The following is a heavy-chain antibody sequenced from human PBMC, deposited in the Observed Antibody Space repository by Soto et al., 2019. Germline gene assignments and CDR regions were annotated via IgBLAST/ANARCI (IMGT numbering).Heavy chain of an antibody. CDR3: AKRIATTEREHCFEN. CDR2: ISGSSATT. D-gene: IGHD6-13*01. J-gene: IGHJ4*02. V-gene: IGHV3-23*01. CDR1: GFTFSSYA. Sequence: EVQLLESGGGLVQPGGSLRLSCAASGFTFSSYAMSWVRQAPGKGLEWVSTISGSSATTYYADTVKGRFTISRDNSKNTLYLQMDGLRAEDTAVYYCAKRIATTEREHCFENWGQGTLVTVFS.